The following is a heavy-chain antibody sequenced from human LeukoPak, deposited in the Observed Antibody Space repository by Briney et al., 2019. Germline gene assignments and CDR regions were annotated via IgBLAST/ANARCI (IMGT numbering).Heavy chain of an antibody. CDR2: INPSGGST. CDR1: GYTLTSYY. Sequence: ASVKVSCKASGYTLTSYYMHWVRQAPGQGLEWMGIINPSGGSTSYAQKFQGRVTMTRDTSTSTVYMELSSLRSEDTAVYYCAGAPYGDYYFDYWGQGTLVTVSS. D-gene: IGHD4-17*01. J-gene: IGHJ4*02. CDR3: AGAPYGDYYFDY. V-gene: IGHV1-46*01.